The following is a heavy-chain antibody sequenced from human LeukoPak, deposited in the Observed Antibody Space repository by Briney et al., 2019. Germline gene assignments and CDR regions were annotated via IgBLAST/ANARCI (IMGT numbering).Heavy chain of an antibody. CDR3: TPPSGSYYPWFDP. CDR2: IRSKANSYAT. V-gene: IGHV3-73*01. Sequence: PGGSLRLSCAASGFTFSGSAMHWVRQASGKGLEWVGRIRSKANSYATAYAASVKGRFTISRDDSKNTAYLQMNSLKTEDTAVYYCTPPSGSYYPWFDPWGRGTLVTVSS. D-gene: IGHD1-26*01. J-gene: IGHJ5*02. CDR1: GFTFSGSA.